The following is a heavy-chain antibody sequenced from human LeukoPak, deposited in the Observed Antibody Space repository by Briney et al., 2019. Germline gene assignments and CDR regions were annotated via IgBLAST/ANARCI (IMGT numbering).Heavy chain of an antibody. CDR3: ARCRYGSGSYYIDY. D-gene: IGHD3-10*01. CDR1: GGSISSYY. CDR2: IYTSGST. Sequence: PSETLSLTCTVSGGSISSYYWSWIRQPAGNGLEWIGRIYTSGSTNYNPSLKSRVTMSVDTSKNQFSLKLSSVTAADTAVYYCARCRYGSGSYYIDYWGQGTLVTVSS. J-gene: IGHJ4*02. V-gene: IGHV4-4*07.